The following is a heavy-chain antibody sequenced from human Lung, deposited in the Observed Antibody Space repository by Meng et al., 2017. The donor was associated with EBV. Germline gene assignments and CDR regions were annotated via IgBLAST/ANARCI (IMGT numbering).Heavy chain of an antibody. CDR3: VRHTFSGNPGGIDS. CDR2: QCHADDT. J-gene: IGHJ4*02. V-gene: IGHV4-39*01. CDR1: GGPISRTGTC. D-gene: IGHD4-23*01. Sequence: QLQLGESGPGLVKPSGTLSLTCTVSGGPISRTGTCGGWIRQPPGKGLEWIGSQCHADDTYYNPSLMGRVTISVDTSKNQVSLKLTSVTAADTSIYYCVRHTFSGNPGGIDSWGQGILVTVSS.